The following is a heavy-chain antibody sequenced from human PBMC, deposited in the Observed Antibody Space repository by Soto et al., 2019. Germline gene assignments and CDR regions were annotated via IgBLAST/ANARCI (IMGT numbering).Heavy chain of an antibody. CDR2: ISAYNGNT. CDR1: GYTFTSYG. D-gene: IGHD6-13*01. V-gene: IGHV1-18*01. J-gene: IGHJ6*02. CDR3: ARDVGDSSSYNGMDV. Sequence: ASVKVSCKGSGYTFTSYGISWVRQAPGQGLEWMGWISAYNGNTNYAQKLQGRVTMTTDTSTSTAYMELRSLRSDDTAVYYCARDVGDSSSYNGMDVWGQGTTVTVSS.